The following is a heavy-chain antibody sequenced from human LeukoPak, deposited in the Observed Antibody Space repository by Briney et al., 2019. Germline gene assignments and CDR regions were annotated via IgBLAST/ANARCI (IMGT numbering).Heavy chain of an antibody. Sequence: SGPTLVNPTQTLTLTCTFSGFSLSTSGMCVSWIRQPPGKALEWLARIDWDDDKYYSTSLETRLTISKDTSKNQVVLTVTNMDPVDTATYYCARIPMGGNYDSIEGYSTWATDAFDIWGQGTMVTVFS. J-gene: IGHJ3*02. CDR3: ARIPMGGNYDSIEGYSTWATDAFDI. D-gene: IGHD3-22*01. CDR2: IDWDDDK. CDR1: GFSLSTSGMC. V-gene: IGHV2-70*11.